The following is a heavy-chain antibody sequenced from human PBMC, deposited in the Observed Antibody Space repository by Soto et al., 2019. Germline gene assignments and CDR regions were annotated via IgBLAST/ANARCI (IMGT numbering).Heavy chain of an antibody. D-gene: IGHD2-21*02. V-gene: IGHV3-30-3*01. Sequence: GGSLRLSCAASGFTFSNYALHWVRQAPGKGLEWVAVISYDGSNKYYADSVKGRFTISRDKSKNTLYLQMNSLRPEDTAVYYCARDRGGDCSFSDYWGQGTLVTVSS. CDR3: ARDRGGDCSFSDY. CDR1: GFTFSNYA. J-gene: IGHJ4*02. CDR2: ISYDGSNK.